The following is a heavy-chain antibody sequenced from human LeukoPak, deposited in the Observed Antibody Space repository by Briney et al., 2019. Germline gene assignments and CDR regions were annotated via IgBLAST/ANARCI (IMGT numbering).Heavy chain of an antibody. D-gene: IGHD3-9*01. CDR3: ARDLDSEGAFDI. CDR2: ISGSGGST. CDR1: GFIFSSYA. V-gene: IGHV3-23*01. J-gene: IGHJ3*02. Sequence: GGSLRLSCAASGFIFSSYAMSWVRQAPGKGLEWVSGISGSGGSTYYSDSVKGRFTISRDNAKNSLYLQMNSLRAEDTAVYYCARDLDSEGAFDIWGQGTMVTVSS.